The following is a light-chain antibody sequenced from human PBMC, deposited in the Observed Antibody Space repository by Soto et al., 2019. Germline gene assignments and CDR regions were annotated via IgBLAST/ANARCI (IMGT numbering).Light chain of an antibody. CDR1: QSISSW. J-gene: IGKJ1*01. CDR2: DAS. CDR3: QQYNSPCT. V-gene: IGKV1-5*01. Sequence: DIPMTQSPSTLSASVGDRVTITCRASQSISSWLAWYQQKPGKAPKLLIYDASSLESGVPSRFSGSGSGTEFTLTISSLQPDDFATYYCQQYNSPCTFGQGTKVEIK.